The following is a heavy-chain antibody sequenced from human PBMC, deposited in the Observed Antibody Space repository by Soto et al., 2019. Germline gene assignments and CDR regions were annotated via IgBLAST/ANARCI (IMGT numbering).Heavy chain of an antibody. Sequence: QVQLVESGGGVVQPGRSLRLSCAASGFTFIYSVMYWVRQAPGTGLEWVTVISDDGNHKYDVDSVKGRFTVSRDNSKNTLFLEMNSLRPEDTAVYYCVRVGPVGGGDYCGQGALVT. CDR2: ISDDGNHK. V-gene: IGHV3-30*03. CDR3: VRVGPVGGGDY. D-gene: IGHD1-26*01. J-gene: IGHJ4*02. CDR1: GFTFIYSV.